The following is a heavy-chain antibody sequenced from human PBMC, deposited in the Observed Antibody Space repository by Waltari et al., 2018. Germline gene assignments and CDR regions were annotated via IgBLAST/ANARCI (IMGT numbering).Heavy chain of an antibody. CDR1: GGSISSYY. D-gene: IGHD3-3*01. CDR2: IYYSGST. J-gene: IGHJ4*02. V-gene: IGHV4-59*01. CDR3: ARTPYDFWSGYHDY. Sequence: QVQLQESGPGLVKPSETLSLTCTVSGGSISSYYWSWIRQPPGKGLEWIGYIYYSGSTNYNPSLKSRVTISVDTSKNQFSLKLSSVTAADTAVYYCARTPYDFWSGYHDYWGQGTLVTVSS.